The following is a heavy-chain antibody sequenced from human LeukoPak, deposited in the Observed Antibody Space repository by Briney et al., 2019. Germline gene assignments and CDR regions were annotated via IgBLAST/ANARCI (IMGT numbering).Heavy chain of an antibody. J-gene: IGHJ4*02. CDR2: FYASGGT. V-gene: IGHV3-66*01. CDR3: AAKGNGYTGIYVFAH. D-gene: IGHD5-12*01. CDR1: GFSVSSNY. Sequence: PGGSLRLSCEASGFSVSSNYMSWVRQAPGKGPEWVSVFYASGGTFYTDSVKGRFTISRDTSTNSLYLQMSSLRAEDTAVYFCAAKGNGYTGIYVFAHWGKGTLVTVSS.